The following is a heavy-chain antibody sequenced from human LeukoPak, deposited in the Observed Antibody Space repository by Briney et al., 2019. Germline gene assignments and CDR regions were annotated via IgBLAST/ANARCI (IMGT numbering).Heavy chain of an antibody. CDR3: ARLTAVLTFDY. Sequence: GESLKISCKGSGYSFTSNWIGWVRQMPGKGLEWMGVIYPSDSDTRYSPSFQGQVTISADKSISTAYLQWRSLKVSDSAMYYCARLTAVLTFDYWGQGTLVTVSS. CDR2: IYPSDSDT. CDR1: GYSFTSNW. J-gene: IGHJ4*02. V-gene: IGHV5-51*01. D-gene: IGHD4/OR15-4a*01.